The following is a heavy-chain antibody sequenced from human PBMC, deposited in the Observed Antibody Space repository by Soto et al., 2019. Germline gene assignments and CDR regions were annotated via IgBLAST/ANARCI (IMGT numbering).Heavy chain of an antibody. CDR2: IIPILGIA. Sequence: GASLKVSCKASGGTFSSYTISWVRQAPGQGLEWMGRIIPILGIANYAQKFQGRVTITADKSTSTAYMELSSLRSEDTAVYYCARRVSLTDHYNILTGRSPNWFDPWGQGTLVTVSS. V-gene: IGHV1-69*02. J-gene: IGHJ5*02. CDR1: GGTFSSYT. D-gene: IGHD3-9*01. CDR3: ARRVSLTDHYNILTGRSPNWFDP.